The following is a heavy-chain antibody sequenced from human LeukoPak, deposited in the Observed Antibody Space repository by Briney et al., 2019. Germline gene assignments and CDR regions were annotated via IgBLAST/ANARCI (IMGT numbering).Heavy chain of an antibody. CDR1: GGSFSGYY. D-gene: IGHD2-15*01. Sequence: SETLSLTCAVYGGSFSGYYWSWIRQPPGKGLEWIGYIYYSGSTNYNPSLKSRVTISVDTSKNQFSLKLSSVTAADTAVYYCARLGYCSGGSCYNWFDPWGQGTLVTVSS. CDR3: ARLGYCSGGSCYNWFDP. V-gene: IGHV4-59*01. CDR2: IYYSGST. J-gene: IGHJ5*02.